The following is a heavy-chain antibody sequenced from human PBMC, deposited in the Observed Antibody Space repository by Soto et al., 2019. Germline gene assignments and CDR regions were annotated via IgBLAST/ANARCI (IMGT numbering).Heavy chain of an antibody. D-gene: IGHD3-9*01. CDR3: ARLRYFDWLLLCYFDY. J-gene: IGHJ4*02. CDR2: IYYSGST. Sequence: PSETLSLTCTVSGGSISSYYWSWIRQPPGKGLEWIGYIYYSGSTNYNPSLKSRVTISVDTSKNQFSLKLSSVTAADTAVYYCARLRYFDWLLLCYFDYWGQGTLVTVSS. CDR1: GGSISSYY. V-gene: IGHV4-59*08.